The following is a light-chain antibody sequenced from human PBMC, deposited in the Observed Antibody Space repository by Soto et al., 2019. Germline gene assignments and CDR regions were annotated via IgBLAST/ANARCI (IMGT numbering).Light chain of an antibody. CDR2: EVS. CDR3: SSYAGSAGV. Sequence: QSALTQPPSASGSPGQSVTISCTGTSSDVGGYNYVSWYQQHPGKAPKLMIYEVSKRPSGVPDRSSGSKSGNTASLTVSVLQAEDEADYYCSSYAGSAGVFGTGTKVTVL. J-gene: IGLJ1*01. CDR1: SSDVGGYNY. V-gene: IGLV2-8*01.